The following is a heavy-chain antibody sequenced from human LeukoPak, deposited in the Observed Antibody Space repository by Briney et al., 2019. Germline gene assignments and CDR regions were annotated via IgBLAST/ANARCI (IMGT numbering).Heavy chain of an antibody. CDR3: ASLYSSSWSPYHDAFDI. D-gene: IGHD6-13*01. Sequence: GGSQRLSCAASGFIVSSNHMSWVRQAPGKGLEWLSDNYSGDSTYYADPVKGRLTISRDNSKNALYLQMNRLRAEDTAVYYCASLYSSSWSPYHDAFDIWGQGTMVTVSS. CDR1: GFIVSSNH. J-gene: IGHJ3*02. CDR2: NYSGDST. V-gene: IGHV3-53*01.